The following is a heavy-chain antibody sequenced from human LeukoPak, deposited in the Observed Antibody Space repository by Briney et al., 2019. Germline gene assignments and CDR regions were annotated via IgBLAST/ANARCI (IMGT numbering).Heavy chain of an antibody. J-gene: IGHJ6*03. CDR2: ISGSGGST. CDR3: AKRQAYCSSTSCYKEDYYYYMDV. Sequence: GGSLRLSCAASGFTFSSYAMSWVRQAPGKGLEWVSAISGSGGSTYYADSVKGRFTISRDNSKNTLYPQMNSLRAEDTAVYYCAKRQAYCSSTSCYKEDYYYYMDVWGKGTTVTVSS. V-gene: IGHV3-23*01. D-gene: IGHD2-2*02. CDR1: GFTFSSYA.